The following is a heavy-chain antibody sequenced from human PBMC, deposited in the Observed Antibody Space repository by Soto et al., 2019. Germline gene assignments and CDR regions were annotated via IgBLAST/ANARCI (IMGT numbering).Heavy chain of an antibody. J-gene: IGHJ4*02. V-gene: IGHV3-23*01. CDR3: AKRSGFDSGLFDY. D-gene: IGHD5-12*01. CDR2: ISGSGSAT. Sequence: EVQLLESGGGLVQPGGSLRLSCAVSGLTFTKYAMGWVRQAPGKGLEWVSAISGSGSATHYADSVKGRFTISRDNSKNTVSLQMNSLRVEDTAIYFCAKRSGFDSGLFDYWGQGTLVTVSS. CDR1: GLTFTKYA.